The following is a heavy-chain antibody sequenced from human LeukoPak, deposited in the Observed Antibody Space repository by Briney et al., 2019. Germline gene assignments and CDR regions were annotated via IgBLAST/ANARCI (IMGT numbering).Heavy chain of an antibody. V-gene: IGHV3-7*01. CDR3: ARDPYGDSLDFDY. J-gene: IGHJ4*02. D-gene: IGHD4-17*01. Sequence: QTGGSLRLSCAASGFTFSTYWVSWVRQAPGKGLEWVANIRQDGDKIYYVDSVKGGFTISRDNAKNSLYLQMNSLRAEDTAVFYCARDPYGDSLDFDYWGQGTLVTVSS. CDR1: GFTFSTYW. CDR2: IRQDGDKI.